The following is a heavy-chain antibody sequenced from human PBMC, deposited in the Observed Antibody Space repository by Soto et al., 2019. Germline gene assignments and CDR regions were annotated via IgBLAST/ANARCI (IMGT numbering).Heavy chain of an antibody. D-gene: IGHD5-18*01. V-gene: IGHV4-59*12. CDR2: IYYSGST. Sequence: QVQLQESGPGLVKPSETLSLTCTVSGGSISSYYWSWIRQPPGKGLEWIGYIYYSGSTYYNPSLKSRVTISVDTSKNQFSLKLSSVTAADTAVYYCARDMKPEPRDSYGPPVGWFDPWGQGTLVTVSS. CDR3: ARDMKPEPRDSYGPPVGWFDP. CDR1: GGSISSYY. J-gene: IGHJ5*02.